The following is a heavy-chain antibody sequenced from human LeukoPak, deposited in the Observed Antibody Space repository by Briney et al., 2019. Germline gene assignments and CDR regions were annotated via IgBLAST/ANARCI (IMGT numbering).Heavy chain of an antibody. CDR3: ATTEIAAAGHVNFDY. CDR2: IYPGDSDT. Sequence: GESLKISCKGSGYSFTSYWIGWVRQMPGKGLEWMGIIYPGDSDTRYSPSFQGQVTISADKSISTAYLQWSSLKASDTAMYYCATTEIAAAGHVNFDYWGQGTLVTVSS. V-gene: IGHV5-51*01. CDR1: GYSFTSYW. D-gene: IGHD6-13*01. J-gene: IGHJ4*02.